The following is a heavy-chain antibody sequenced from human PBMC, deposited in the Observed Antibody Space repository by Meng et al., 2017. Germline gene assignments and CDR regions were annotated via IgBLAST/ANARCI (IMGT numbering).Heavy chain of an antibody. J-gene: IGHJ4*02. D-gene: IGHD5-24*01. CDR1: GGSFSGYY. V-gene: IGHV4-34*01. Sequence: SETLSLTCAVYGGSFSGYYWSWIRQPPGKGLEWIGEINHSGSTNYNPSLKSRVTISVDTSKNQFSLKLSSVTAAHTAVYYCARSTLERWLQLRYFDYWGQGTLVTVSS. CDR3: ARSTLERWLQLRYFDY. CDR2: INHSGST.